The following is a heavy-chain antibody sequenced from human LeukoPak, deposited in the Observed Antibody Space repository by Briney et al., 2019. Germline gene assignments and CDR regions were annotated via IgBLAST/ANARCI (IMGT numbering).Heavy chain of an antibody. V-gene: IGHV4-59*01. CDR2: IYYSGST. D-gene: IGHD6-19*01. CDR1: GGSISSCY. Sequence: SETLSLTCTVSGGSISSCYWSWIRQPPGKGLEWIGYIYYSGSTNYNPSLKSRVTISVDTSKNQFSLKLSSVTAADTAVYYCARDRPYSSGWYRFFDYWGQGTLVTVSS. CDR3: ARDRPYSSGWYRFFDY. J-gene: IGHJ4*02.